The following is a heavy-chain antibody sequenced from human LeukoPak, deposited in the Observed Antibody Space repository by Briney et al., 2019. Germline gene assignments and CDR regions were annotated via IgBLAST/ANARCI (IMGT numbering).Heavy chain of an antibody. J-gene: IGHJ4*02. V-gene: IGHV3-23*01. CDR2: ISGSGGST. Sequence: EGSLRLSCAASGFTFSSYAMSWVRQAPGKGLEWVSAISGSGGSTYYADSVKGRFTISRDNSKNTLYLQMNSLRAEDTAVYYCAKSSMVRGVKYYFDYWGQGTLVTVSS. CDR3: AKSSMVRGVKYYFDY. CDR1: GFTFSSYA. D-gene: IGHD3-10*01.